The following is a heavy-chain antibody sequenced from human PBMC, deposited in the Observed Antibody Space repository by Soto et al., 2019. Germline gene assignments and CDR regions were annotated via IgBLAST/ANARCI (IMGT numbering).Heavy chain of an antibody. CDR1: GFTVSSNY. D-gene: IGHD1-26*01. Sequence: EVQLVETGGGLIQPGGSLRLSCAASGFTVSSNYMSWVRQAPGKGLEWVSVIYSGGSTYYADSVKGRFTISRDNSKNTLYLQMNSLRAEDTAVYYCARELVGATSYYYGMDVWGQGTTATVSS. CDR3: ARELVGATSYYYGMDV. J-gene: IGHJ6*02. V-gene: IGHV3-53*02. CDR2: IYSGGST.